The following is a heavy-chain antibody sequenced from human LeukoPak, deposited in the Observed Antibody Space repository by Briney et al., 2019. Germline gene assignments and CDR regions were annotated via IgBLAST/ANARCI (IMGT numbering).Heavy chain of an antibody. D-gene: IGHD3-3*01. J-gene: IGHJ4*02. V-gene: IGHV3-11*01. CDR2: ISIIGSTI. Sequence: GGSLRLSCAASGVTFTDYYMSWIRHAPGEGLERVSYISIIGSTIYYADSVKGRFTISRDNAKSSLYLQMNSLRAEDTAVYYCARNYDFWSGAATDYWGQGTLVTVSS. CDR3: ARNYDFWSGAATDY. CDR1: GVTFTDYY.